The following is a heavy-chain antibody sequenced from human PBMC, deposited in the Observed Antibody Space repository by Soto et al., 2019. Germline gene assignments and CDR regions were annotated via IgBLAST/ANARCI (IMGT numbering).Heavy chain of an antibody. CDR2: IFYSGIT. CDR1: GGSISSYY. V-gene: IGHV4-59*01. Sequence: QVQLQESGPGLVKPSETLSLTCTVSGGSISSYYWGWIRQPPGKGLEWIGYIFYSGITNYNPSLESRVXISVXTSXNQFSLXVNSVTAADTAVYYXXXXXXXXNNWNYFDYWGQGTLVTVSS. J-gene: IGHJ4*02. D-gene: IGHD1-1*01. CDR3: XXXXXXXNNWNYFDY.